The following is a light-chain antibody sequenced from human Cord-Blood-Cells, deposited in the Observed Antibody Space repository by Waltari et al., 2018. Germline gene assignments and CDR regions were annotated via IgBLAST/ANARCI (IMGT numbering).Light chain of an antibody. CDR3: QQYDNLPYT. J-gene: IGKJ2*01. CDR2: DAS. V-gene: IGKV1-33*01. CDR1: QDISNY. Sequence: IQMTQSPSSLSASVGDRVTITCQPSQDISNYLNWYQQKPGKAPKLLIYDASNWETGVPSRFSGSGSGTDFTFTISSLQPEDIATYYCQQYDNLPYTFGQGTKLEIK.